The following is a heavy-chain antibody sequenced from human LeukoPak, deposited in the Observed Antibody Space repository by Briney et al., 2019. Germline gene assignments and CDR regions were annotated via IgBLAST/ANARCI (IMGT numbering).Heavy chain of an antibody. CDR3: ARDGPVSGSSPYYYYYYMDV. V-gene: IGHV4-59*01. CDR1: GVSISSYY. J-gene: IGHJ6*03. Sequence: SETLSLICTVSGVSISSYYWSWIRQPPGKGLEWIGYIYYSGSTNYNPSLKSRVTISVDTSKNQFSLKLSSVTAADTAVYYCARDGPVSGSSPYYYYYYMDVWGKGTTVTASS. CDR2: IYYSGST. D-gene: IGHD1-26*01.